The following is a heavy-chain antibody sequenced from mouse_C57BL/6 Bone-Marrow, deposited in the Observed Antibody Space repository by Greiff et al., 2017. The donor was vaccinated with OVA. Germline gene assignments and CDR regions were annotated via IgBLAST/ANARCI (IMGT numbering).Heavy chain of an antibody. V-gene: IGHV5-9*01. D-gene: IGHD3-2*02. CDR1: GFTFSSYT. CDR2: ISGGGGNT. Sequence: EVQVVESGGGLVKPGGSLKLSCAASGFTFSSYTMSWVRQTPEKRLEWVATISGGGGNTYYPDSVKGRFTISRDNAKNTLYLQMSSLRSEDTALYYCARDSSGYYFDYWGQGTTLTVSS. J-gene: IGHJ2*01. CDR3: ARDSSGYYFDY.